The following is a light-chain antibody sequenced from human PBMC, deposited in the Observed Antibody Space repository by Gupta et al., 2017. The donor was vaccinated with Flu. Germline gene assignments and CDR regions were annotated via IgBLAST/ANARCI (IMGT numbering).Light chain of an antibody. J-gene: IGKJ4*01. CDR3: QQYGGTPLT. Sequence: ERATLSCRASQTVRSGYLAWYQQKPGQAPRLLIYGASSRATGIPDRFSGSGSGTDVTLTISRLEREDFAVFYCQQYGGTPLTFGGGTKVEIK. CDR2: GAS. CDR1: QTVRSGY. V-gene: IGKV3-20*01.